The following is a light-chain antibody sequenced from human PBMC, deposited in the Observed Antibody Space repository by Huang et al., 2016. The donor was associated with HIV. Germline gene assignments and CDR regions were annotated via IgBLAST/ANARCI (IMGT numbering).Light chain of an antibody. Sequence: EIILTQSPATLSLFPGERATLSCRASQRVSSYLAWYQQKTGQAPRLLMYDASKRATGIPARFSGSGSATDFTLTISRLEPEDFAVYYCQQRSNWPGTFGQGTKVEV. CDR3: QQRSNWPGT. V-gene: IGKV3-11*01. CDR1: QRVSSY. J-gene: IGKJ1*01. CDR2: DAS.